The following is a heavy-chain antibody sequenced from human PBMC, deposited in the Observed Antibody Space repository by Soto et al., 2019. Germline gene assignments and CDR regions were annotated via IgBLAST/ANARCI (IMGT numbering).Heavy chain of an antibody. D-gene: IGHD2-15*01. CDR1: GFTFSSYA. Sequence: EVQLLESGGGLVQPGGSLRLSCVASGFTFSSYAMSWVRQAPGKGLEWVSLVSGSGGATYYADSVKGRFTISKDNFKNTVYLQMNSLGAEDTAIYYRAKCDIVVPPAYYMDFWGKGTTVIVS. J-gene: IGHJ6*03. CDR2: VSGSGGAT. V-gene: IGHV3-23*01. CDR3: AKCDIVVPPAYYMDF.